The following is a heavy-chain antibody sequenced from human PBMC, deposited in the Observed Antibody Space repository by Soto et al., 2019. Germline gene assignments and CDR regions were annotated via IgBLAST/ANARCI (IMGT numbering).Heavy chain of an antibody. V-gene: IGHV5-51*01. CDR1: GYSFTSYW. Sequence: GESLKISCKGSGYSFTSYWIGWVRQMPGKGLEWMGIIYPGDSDTRYSPSFQGQVTISADKSISTAYLQWSSLKASDTAMYYCARNFLGDCSSTSCKGHYYSGMDVWGKGTTVTVSS. J-gene: IGHJ6*04. D-gene: IGHD2-2*01. CDR2: IYPGDSDT. CDR3: ARNFLGDCSSTSCKGHYYSGMDV.